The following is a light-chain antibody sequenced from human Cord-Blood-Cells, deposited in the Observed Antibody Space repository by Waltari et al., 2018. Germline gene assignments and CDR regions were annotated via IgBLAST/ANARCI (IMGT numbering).Light chain of an antibody. CDR2: DVS. V-gene: IGLV2-14*01. J-gene: IGLJ2*01. CDR1: SSDVGGYHY. Sequence: QSALTQPASVSGSPGQSITISCTGTSSDVGGYHYVSWYQQHPGKAPKRMIYDVSKRPSGVSKRCCGSKTGNTASLTISGLQAEDEADYYCSSYTSSSTVVFGGGTKLTVL. CDR3: SSYTSSSTVV.